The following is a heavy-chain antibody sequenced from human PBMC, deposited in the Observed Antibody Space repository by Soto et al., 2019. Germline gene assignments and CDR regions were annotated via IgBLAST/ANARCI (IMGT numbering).Heavy chain of an antibody. CDR1: GFTFSSYW. D-gene: IGHD6-19*01. CDR3: ARDKYSSGWYEY. J-gene: IGHJ4*02. Sequence: GGSLRLSCAASGFTFSSYWMHCVRQAPWKGLVWVSLINSDGSSTSYADSVKGRFTISRDNAKNTLYLQMNSLRAEDTAVYYCARDKYSSGWYEYWGQGT. CDR2: INSDGSST. V-gene: IGHV3-74*01.